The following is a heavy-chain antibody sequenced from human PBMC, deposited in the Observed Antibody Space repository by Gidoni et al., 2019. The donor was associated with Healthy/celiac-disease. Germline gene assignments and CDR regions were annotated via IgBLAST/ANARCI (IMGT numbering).Heavy chain of an antibody. D-gene: IGHD3-9*01. CDR3: ARIRGLRGYDILTGYPPDYYYYGMDV. Sequence: QVTLKESGPVLVKPTETLTLTCTVSGFSLSNARMGVSWIRQPPGKALEWLAHIFSNDEKSYSTSLKSRLTISKDTSKSQVVLTMTNMDPVDTATYYCARIRGLRGYDILTGYPPDYYYYGMDVWGQGTTVTVSS. CDR1: GFSLSNARMG. J-gene: IGHJ6*02. CDR2: IFSNDEK. V-gene: IGHV2-26*01.